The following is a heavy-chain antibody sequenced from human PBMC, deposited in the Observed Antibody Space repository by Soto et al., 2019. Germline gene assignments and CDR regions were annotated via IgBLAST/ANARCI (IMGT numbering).Heavy chain of an antibody. V-gene: IGHV3-23*01. J-gene: IGHJ4*02. CDR3: AKDLGPTLFGVVIIGYFDY. D-gene: IGHD3-3*01. CDR1: GFTFSSYA. CDR2: ISGSGGST. Sequence: GGSLRLSCAASGFTFSSYAMSWVRQAPGKGLEWVSAISGSGGSTYYADSVKGRFTISRDNSKNTLYLQMNSLRAEDTAVYYCAKDLGPTLFGVVIIGYFDYWGQGTLVTVSS.